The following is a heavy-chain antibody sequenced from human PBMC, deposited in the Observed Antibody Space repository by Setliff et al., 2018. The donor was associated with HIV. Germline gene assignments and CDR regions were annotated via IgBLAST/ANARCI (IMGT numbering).Heavy chain of an antibody. CDR3: VRENSGSYPDFSFYMDV. J-gene: IGHJ6*03. V-gene: IGHV4-61*05. D-gene: IGHD1-26*01. Sequence: SETLSLTCSVSGGSMRSSSYFWGWIRQPPGKGLEWIGHVFTTGSTNYNPPLKSRVTMSLDMSKNQFSLKLRSVTAADAAVYYCVRENSGSYPDFSFYMDVWGKGTTVTVSS. CDR2: VFTTGST. CDR1: GGSMRSSSYF.